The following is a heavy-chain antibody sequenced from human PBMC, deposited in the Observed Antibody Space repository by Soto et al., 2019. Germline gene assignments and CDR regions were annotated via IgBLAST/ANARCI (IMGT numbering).Heavy chain of an antibody. D-gene: IGHD1-26*01. CDR3: AKDYRVGAEWYFDL. CDR2: ISGSGT. J-gene: IGHJ2*01. CDR1: GFTFSNYA. Sequence: EVQLLESGGGLVQPGGSLRLSCAASGFTFSNYAMTWVRQAPGKGLEWVSLISGSGTYYADSVKGRFTISRDNSKNTLYLQMNSLRAEDTAVYYCAKDYRVGAEWYFDLRGRGTLVTVSS. V-gene: IGHV3-23*01.